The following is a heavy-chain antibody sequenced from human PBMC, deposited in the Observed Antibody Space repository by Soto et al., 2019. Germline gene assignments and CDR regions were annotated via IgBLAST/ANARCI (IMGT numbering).Heavy chain of an antibody. CDR3: ARLAVGP. Sequence: EVQLVESGGGLIQPGGSLRLSCAASGFTVSSTYMSWVRQAPGKGLEWVSVIHTGGSAYYAGSVEGRFTISRDNVKNTRYLQMNSLRVDDTAVYYCARLAVGPWGQGALVTVSS. CDR2: IHTGGSA. J-gene: IGHJ5*02. D-gene: IGHD1-26*01. V-gene: IGHV3-53*01. CDR1: GFTVSSTY.